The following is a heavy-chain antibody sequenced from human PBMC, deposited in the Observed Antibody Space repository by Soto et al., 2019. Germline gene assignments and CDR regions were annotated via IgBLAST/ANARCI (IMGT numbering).Heavy chain of an antibody. CDR1: GYTFTTYG. CDR2: INAYNGNT. D-gene: IGHD6-19*01. Sequence: QVQLVQSGAEVKKPGASVKVSCKASGYTFTTYGISWVRQAPGQGLEWMGWINAYNGNTNYAQKLQGRRTMTTATSTSTAYMGLRSLRSHGTAVYYGARDPVARTGLDYWGQGTLVTVSS. CDR3: ARDPVARTGLDY. V-gene: IGHV1-18*01. J-gene: IGHJ4*02.